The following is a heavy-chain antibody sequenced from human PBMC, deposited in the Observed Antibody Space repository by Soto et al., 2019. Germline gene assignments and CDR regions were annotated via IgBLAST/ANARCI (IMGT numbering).Heavy chain of an antibody. CDR2: IIPILGIA. V-gene: IGHV1-69*10. Sequence: SVKLSCKASGGTFSSYTISWVRQAPGQGLEWMGGIIPILGIANYAQKFQGRVTITADKSTSTAYMELSSLRSEDTAVYYCAANRQDYGDYDSGYYYYYMDVWGKGTTVTVSS. J-gene: IGHJ6*03. CDR3: AANRQDYGDYDSGYYYYYMDV. D-gene: IGHD4-17*01. CDR1: GGTFSSYT.